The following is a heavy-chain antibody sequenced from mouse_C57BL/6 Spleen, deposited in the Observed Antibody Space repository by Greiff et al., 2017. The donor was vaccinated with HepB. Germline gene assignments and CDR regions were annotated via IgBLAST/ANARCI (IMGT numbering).Heavy chain of an antibody. J-gene: IGHJ1*03. CDR2: INSDGGST. CDR1: EYEFPSHD. D-gene: IGHD5-1*01. CDR3: ARQSTNWYFDV. Sequence: EVQWVESGGGLVQPGESLKLSCESNEYEFPSHDMSWVRKTPEKRLELVAAINSDGGSTYYPDTMERRFIISRDNTKTPLYLQMSSLRSEDTALYYCARQSTNWYFDVWGTGTTVTVSS. V-gene: IGHV5-2*01.